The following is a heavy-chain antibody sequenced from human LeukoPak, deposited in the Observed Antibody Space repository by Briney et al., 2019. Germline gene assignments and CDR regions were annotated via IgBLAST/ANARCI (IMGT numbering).Heavy chain of an antibody. CDR2: IYHRGTT. Sequence: PSGTLSLTRAVSGRYISSDSWWSWVRQPPGKGLEWIGEIYHRGTTNYNPSLKSRVTISVDKSKHQFSLNLSSVTAADTAVYYCARRNYYGITNYFDLWGRGTLVTVSS. D-gene: IGHD3-10*01. J-gene: IGHJ2*01. V-gene: IGHV4-4*02. CDR3: ARRNYYGITNYFDL. CDR1: GRYISSDSW.